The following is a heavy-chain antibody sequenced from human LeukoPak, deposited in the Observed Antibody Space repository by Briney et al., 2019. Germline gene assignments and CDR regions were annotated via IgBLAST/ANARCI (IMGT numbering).Heavy chain of an antibody. Sequence: GGSLRLSCEVSGFTFSDYYMSWARQSPGRGLEWIAYVNDLGSIMKYADSVRGRFTVSRDPAKSSVYLQMTRLRVDDTAVYFCARDRISARRGYALDVWGQGTTVTVS. D-gene: IGHD3-10*01. V-gene: IGHV3-11*01. CDR3: ARDRISARRGYALDV. J-gene: IGHJ6*02. CDR1: GFTFSDYY. CDR2: VNDLGSIM.